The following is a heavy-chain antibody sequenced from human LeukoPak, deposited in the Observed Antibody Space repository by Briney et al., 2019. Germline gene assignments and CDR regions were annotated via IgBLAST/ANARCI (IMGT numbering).Heavy chain of an antibody. J-gene: IGHJ4*02. CDR2: INPKSGDT. CDR3: AREYILTAYFGDF. CDR1: GFTFTAYQ. V-gene: IGHV1-2*02. D-gene: IGHD3-9*01. Sequence: ASVKVSCKASGFTFTAYQIHWVRQAPGQGLEWMGWINPKSGDTNYAQKFQGRVTMTWDTCITTAYMELSGLRSDDTAVYFCAREYILTAYFGDFWGQGTLLTVSS.